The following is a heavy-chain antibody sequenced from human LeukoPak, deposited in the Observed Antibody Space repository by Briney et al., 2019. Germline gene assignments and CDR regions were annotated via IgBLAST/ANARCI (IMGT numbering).Heavy chain of an antibody. D-gene: IGHD3-22*01. CDR2: IYSGGST. J-gene: IGHJ4*02. Sequence: GGSLRLSCAASGFTVSRNYMSWVRQAPGKGLEWVSEIYSGGSTYYAASVKGRFSISRDNSKNTVYLKMNSLRVEDTAVYYCARVGYYASSGPPDFWGQGTLVTVSS. V-gene: IGHV3-53*01. CDR3: ARVGYYASSGPPDF. CDR1: GFTVSRNY.